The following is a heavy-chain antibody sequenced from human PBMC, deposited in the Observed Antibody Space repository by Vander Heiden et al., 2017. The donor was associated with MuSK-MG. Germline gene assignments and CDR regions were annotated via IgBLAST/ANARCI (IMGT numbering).Heavy chain of an antibody. CDR2: ISNDGSNK. Sequence: QVQLVESGGGAVQTGRSLRLSCAASGFTFSSYALQWGRQSPGKGLEWVAVISNDGSNKYYADSVKGRITSSRDKSKNTLDLQRNSLRAEETAVYFWARDLSSSLAVTTDPKSHFCYWGRETLVTVSS. V-gene: IGHV3-30*04. D-gene: IGHD4-17*01. CDR3: ARDLSSSLAVTTDPKSHFCY. J-gene: IGHJ4*02. CDR1: GFTFSSYA.